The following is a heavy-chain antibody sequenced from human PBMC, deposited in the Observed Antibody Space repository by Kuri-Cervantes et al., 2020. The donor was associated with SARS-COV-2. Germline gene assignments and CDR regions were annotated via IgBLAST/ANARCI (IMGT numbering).Heavy chain of an antibody. CDR1: GFTFSSYS. V-gene: IGHV3-48*04. CDR2: ISSSGSTI. Sequence: GESLKISCAASGFTFSSYSMNWVRQAPGKGLEWVSYISSSGSTIYYADSVKGRFTISRDNAKNSLYLQMNSLRAEDTAVYYCASRSSSWSPLDYWGQGTLVTVSS. J-gene: IGHJ4*02. D-gene: IGHD6-13*01. CDR3: ASRSSSWSPLDY.